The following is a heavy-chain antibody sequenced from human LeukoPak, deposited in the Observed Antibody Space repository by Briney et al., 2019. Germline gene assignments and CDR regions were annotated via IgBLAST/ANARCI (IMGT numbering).Heavy chain of an antibody. Sequence: PGGSLRLSCAASGFTFSSYEMNWVRQAPGKGLEWVSYISSSGSTIYYADSVKGRFTISRDNAKNSLYLQMNSLRAEDTAVYYCARGSKYYYGSGRIDYWGQGTLVTVSS. V-gene: IGHV3-48*03. D-gene: IGHD3-10*01. CDR2: ISSSGSTI. CDR1: GFTFSSYE. CDR3: ARGSKYYYGSGRIDY. J-gene: IGHJ4*02.